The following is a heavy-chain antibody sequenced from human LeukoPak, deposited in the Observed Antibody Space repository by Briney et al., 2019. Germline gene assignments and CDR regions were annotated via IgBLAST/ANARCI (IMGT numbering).Heavy chain of an antibody. CDR3: ARRAGAYSHPYDY. V-gene: IGHV3-53*01. D-gene: IGHD4/OR15-4a*01. CDR1: GFSVSSNS. Sequence: GGSLRLSCTVSGFSVSSNSMSWVRQAPGKGLEWVSFIYSDNTHYSDSVMGRFTISRDNSKNTLYLQMNSLRAEDTAVYYCARRAGAYSHPYDYWGQGTLVTVSS. CDR2: IYSDNT. J-gene: IGHJ4*02.